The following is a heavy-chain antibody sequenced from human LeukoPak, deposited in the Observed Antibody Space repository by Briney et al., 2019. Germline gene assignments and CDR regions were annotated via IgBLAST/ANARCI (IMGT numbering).Heavy chain of an antibody. CDR3: ALSKGYYSSTKRNANSDY. V-gene: IGHV1-2*02. CDR2: INPNSGGT. J-gene: IGHJ4*02. Sequence: AASVKVTCKASGYTFTGYYMHWVRQAPGQGLEWMGWINPNSGGTNYAQKFQGRVTMTRDTSISTAYMELSRLRSTDTSMYYCALSKGYYSSTKRNANSDYGGQGTLVTVSS. CDR1: GYTFTGYY. D-gene: IGHD2-2*01.